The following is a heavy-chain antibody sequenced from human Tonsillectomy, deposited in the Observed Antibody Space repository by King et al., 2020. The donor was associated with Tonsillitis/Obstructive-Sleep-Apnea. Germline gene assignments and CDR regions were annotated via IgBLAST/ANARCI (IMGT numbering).Heavy chain of an antibody. D-gene: IGHD3/OR15-3a*01. CDR2: IWYDGSNK. V-gene: IGHV3-33*01. Sequence: QVQLVESGGGVVQPGRSLRLSCAASGFTFSSYGMHWVRQAPGKGLEWVAVIWYDGSNKYYADSVKGRFTISRDNSKNTLYLQMNSLRAEDTAVYYCARGGTVDWGDYWGQGTLVTVSP. CDR3: ARGGTVDWGDY. J-gene: IGHJ4*02. CDR1: GFTFSSYG.